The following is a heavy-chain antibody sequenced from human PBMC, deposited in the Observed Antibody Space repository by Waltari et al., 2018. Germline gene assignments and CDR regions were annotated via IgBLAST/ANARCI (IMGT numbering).Heavy chain of an antibody. CDR2: SYSSGST. Sequence: QVQLQESGPGLVKPSETLSLNCTVSGGSISGYYWSWIRQPPGKGLEWSGYSYSSGSTNTNPTLQSRVTMSVDTSKNQVSLRRSSVSAADTAVYYCARQPPATATFDIWGQGTMVTVSS. CDR3: ARQPPATATFDI. J-gene: IGHJ3*02. CDR1: GGSISGYY. D-gene: IGHD2-15*01. V-gene: IGHV4-59*01.